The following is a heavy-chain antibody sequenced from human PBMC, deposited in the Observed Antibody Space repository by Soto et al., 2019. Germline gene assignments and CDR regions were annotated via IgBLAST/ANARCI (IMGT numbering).Heavy chain of an antibody. CDR2: ISSSSSYI. CDR1: GFTFSSYG. CDR3: ARGDYYDSSGPFSDAFDI. V-gene: IGHV3-21*01. Sequence: GGSLRLSCAASGFTFSSYGMHWVRQAPGKGLEWVSSISSSSSYIYYADSVKGRFTISRDNAKNSLYLQMNSLRAEDTAVYYCARGDYYDSSGPFSDAFDIWGQGTMVTVSS. J-gene: IGHJ3*02. D-gene: IGHD3-22*01.